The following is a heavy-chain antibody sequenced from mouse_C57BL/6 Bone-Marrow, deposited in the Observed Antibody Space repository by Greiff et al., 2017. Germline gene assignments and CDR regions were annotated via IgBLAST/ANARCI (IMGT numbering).Heavy chain of an antibody. Sequence: EVQLMESGGDLVKPGGSLKLSCAASGFTFSSYGMSWVRQTPDKRLEWVATISSGGSYTYYPDSVKGRFTISRDNAKNTLYLQMSSLKSEDTAMYYCARQGEVITTVVAPFAYWGQGTLVTVSA. CDR2: ISSGGSYT. CDR3: ARQGEVITTVVAPFAY. D-gene: IGHD1-1*01. CDR1: GFTFSSYG. J-gene: IGHJ3*01. V-gene: IGHV5-6*01.